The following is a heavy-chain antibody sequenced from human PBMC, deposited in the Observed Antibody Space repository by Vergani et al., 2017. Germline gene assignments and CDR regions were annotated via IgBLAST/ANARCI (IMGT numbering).Heavy chain of an antibody. J-gene: IGHJ4*02. V-gene: IGHV3-15*01. D-gene: IGHD5-24*01. Sequence: EVQPVESGGGLVKPGGSLRLSCAASGFTFSNTWMSWVRQAPGKGLEWVGRIKSKTDGGTTDYAAPVKGRFTISRDDSKNTLYLQMNSLRAEDTAVYYCVFKIYVEMATPTWGYFDYWGQGTLVTVSS. CDR1: GFTFSNTW. CDR2: IKSKTDGGTT. CDR3: VFKIYVEMATPTWGYFDY.